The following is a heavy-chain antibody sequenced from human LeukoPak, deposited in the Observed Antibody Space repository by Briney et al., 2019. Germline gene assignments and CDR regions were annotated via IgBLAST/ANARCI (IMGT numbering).Heavy chain of an antibody. CDR2: IRYDGSNK. J-gene: IGHJ4*02. CDR1: GFTFSSYG. V-gene: IGHV3-30*02. Sequence: GGSLRLSCAASGFTFSSYGMHWVRQAPGKGLEWVAFIRYDGSNKYYADSVKGRFTISRDNSKNTLYLQMNSLRAEDTAVYYCAKEYRSYCSSTSCYTDYFDYWGQGTLVTVSS. D-gene: IGHD2-2*02. CDR3: AKEYRSYCSSTSCYTDYFDY.